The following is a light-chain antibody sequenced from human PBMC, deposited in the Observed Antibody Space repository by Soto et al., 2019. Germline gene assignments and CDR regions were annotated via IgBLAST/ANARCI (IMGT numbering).Light chain of an antibody. CDR3: QQHNNWST. Sequence: EIVMTQSPSTLSVSLGERATLSCRASQSVSSSLAWYQQRPGQAPRLLIYGASTRATGIPARCSGSGSGTEFTLTSTSLQAEDSAGYYCQQHNNWSTFGQGTRLDIK. CDR2: GAS. V-gene: IGKV3-15*01. CDR1: QSVSSS. J-gene: IGKJ5*01.